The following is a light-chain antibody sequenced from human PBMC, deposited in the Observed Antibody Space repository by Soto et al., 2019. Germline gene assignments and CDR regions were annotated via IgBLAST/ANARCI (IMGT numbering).Light chain of an antibody. CDR2: EVS. Sequence: QSALTQPASVSGSLGQSITISCTGTSSDVGGYNYVSWYQQHPGKAPKLMIYEVSNRPSGVSNRLSGSKSGNTASLTISGLQAEDEADYYCSSYTSSSTRVFGGGTNLTVL. J-gene: IGLJ3*02. V-gene: IGLV2-14*01. CDR3: SSYTSSSTRV. CDR1: SSDVGGYNY.